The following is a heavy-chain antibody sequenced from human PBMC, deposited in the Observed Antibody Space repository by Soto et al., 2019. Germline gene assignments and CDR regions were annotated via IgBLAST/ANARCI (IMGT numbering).Heavy chain of an antibody. J-gene: IGHJ5*01. D-gene: IGHD3-22*01. Sequence: GGSLRLSCAASGFPFSGYAMSWVRRAPGKGPEWVSGISGSGESTHYADSVKGRSTISRDNSKNTLYLQMNSLGAEDTAVYYCAKEGAGYYDSSPYDSWGQGTLVTVSS. CDR3: AKEGAGYYDSSPYDS. V-gene: IGHV3-23*01. CDR2: ISGSGEST. CDR1: GFPFSGYA.